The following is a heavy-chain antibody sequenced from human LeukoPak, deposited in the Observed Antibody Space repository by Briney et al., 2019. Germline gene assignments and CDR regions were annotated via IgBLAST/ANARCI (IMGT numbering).Heavy chain of an antibody. CDR1: GFTFSSYW. CDR3: GRVYGSGSYYVTLDP. D-gene: IGHD3-10*01. V-gene: IGHV3-48*01. J-gene: IGHJ5*02. CDR2: ISSSSSTI. Sequence: GGSLRLSCAASGFTFSSYWMSWVRQAPGKGLEWVSYISSSSSTIYYADSVKGRFTISRDNAKNSLYLQMNSLRAEDTAVYYCGRVYGSGSYYVTLDPWGQGTLVTVSS.